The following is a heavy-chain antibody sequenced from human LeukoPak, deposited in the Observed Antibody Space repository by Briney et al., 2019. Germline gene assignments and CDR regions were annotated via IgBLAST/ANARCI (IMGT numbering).Heavy chain of an antibody. J-gene: IGHJ4*02. V-gene: IGHV3-23*01. D-gene: IGHD2-8*02. CDR1: GFTFSSYV. CDR3: KTLYCPDTNCAGG. Sequence: GGSLRLSCAASGFTFSSYVMNWVRQAPGKGLEWVSLIGGSGGGTYYADSVKGRFTISRDNSKNMLYLQMDSLRAEDTALYYCKTLYCPDTNCAGGWGQGTLVTVSS. CDR2: IGGSGGGT.